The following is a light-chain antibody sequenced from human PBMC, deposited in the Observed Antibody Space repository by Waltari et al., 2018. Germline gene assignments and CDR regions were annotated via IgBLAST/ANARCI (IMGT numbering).Light chain of an antibody. J-gene: IGLJ1*01. CDR2: YNS. CDR3: QVWDSTTDHRV. V-gene: IGLV3-21*04. Sequence: SYVLTQPPSVSVAPGKTARITCGGNNIGDENVHWYQQKPGQAPVGVIYYNSDRPSGFAERFSGSNSGNTATLTIRRVEAGDEADYYCQVWDSTTDHRVFGTGTKVTVL. CDR1: NIGDEN.